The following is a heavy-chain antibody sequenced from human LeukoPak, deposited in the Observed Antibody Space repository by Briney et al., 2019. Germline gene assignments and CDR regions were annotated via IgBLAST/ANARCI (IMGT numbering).Heavy chain of an antibody. V-gene: IGHV3-33*01. J-gene: IGHJ6*02. Sequence: PGSSLRLSCAASGFTFSSYGMHWVRQAPGKGLEWVAGIWYDGSNKYYADSVKGRFTISRDNTKNTLYLQMNSLRAEDTAVYYCARGGRTVTTSRYYYGMDVWGQGTTVTVSS. CDR3: ARGGRTVTTSRYYYGMDV. D-gene: IGHD4-17*01. CDR1: GFTFSSYG. CDR2: IWYDGSNK.